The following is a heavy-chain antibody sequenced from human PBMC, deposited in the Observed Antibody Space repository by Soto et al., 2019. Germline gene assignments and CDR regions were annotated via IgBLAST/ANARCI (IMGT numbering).Heavy chain of an antibody. CDR1: GYTFTSYA. Sequence: VQLVQSGAEVKKPGASVKVSCKASGYTFTSYAMHWVRQAPGQRLEWMGWINAGNGNTKYSQKFQGRVTITRDTSASTAYMELSSMRSEDTAVYYCARELRYFDWLLNWFDPWGQGTLVTVSS. V-gene: IGHV1-3*01. CDR2: INAGNGNT. J-gene: IGHJ5*02. CDR3: ARELRYFDWLLNWFDP. D-gene: IGHD3-9*01.